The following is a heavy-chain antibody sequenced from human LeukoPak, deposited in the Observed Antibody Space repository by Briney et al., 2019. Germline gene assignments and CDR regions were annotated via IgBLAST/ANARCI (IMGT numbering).Heavy chain of an antibody. J-gene: IGHJ4*02. D-gene: IGHD6-13*01. CDR2: INPNSGGT. V-gene: IGHV1-2*02. CDR3: ATERGYSSSWYDY. Sequence: GASVKVSCKASGYTFTGYYMHWVQQAPGQGLEWMGWINPNSGGTNYTQKFQGRVTMTRDTSISTAYMELTRLRSDDTAVYYCATERGYSSSWYDYWGQGTLVTVSS. CDR1: GYTFTGYY.